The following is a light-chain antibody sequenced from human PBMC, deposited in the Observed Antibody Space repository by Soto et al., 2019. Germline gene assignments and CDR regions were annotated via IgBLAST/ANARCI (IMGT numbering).Light chain of an antibody. CDR3: LQYHNLWA. CDR2: RAS. Sequence: IVMTQSPATLSVSPGESATLSCRASQNIYYNVAWYQHRPGQAPRLLIYRASTRATGVPARFSGSGSGTEFTLTISSLQSEDFTVYSCLQYHNLWALGQGTMV. V-gene: IGKV3-15*01. CDR1: QNIYYN. J-gene: IGKJ1*01.